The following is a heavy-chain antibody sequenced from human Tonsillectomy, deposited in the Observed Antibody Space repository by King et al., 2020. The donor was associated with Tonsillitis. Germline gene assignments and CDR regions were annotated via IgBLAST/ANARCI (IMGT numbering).Heavy chain of an antibody. CDR2: ISWNSGSI. J-gene: IGHJ6*02. D-gene: IGHD4-17*01. CDR1: GFTFDDYA. CDR3: AKDRGYGDYEFYYYYGMDV. V-gene: IGHV3-9*01. Sequence: VQLVESGGGLVQPGRSLRLSCAASGFTFDDYAMHWVRQAPGKGLEWVSGISWNSGSIGYADSVKGRFTISRDNAKNSLYLQMNSLRAADTALYYCAKDRGYGDYEFYYYYGMDVWGQGTTVTVSS.